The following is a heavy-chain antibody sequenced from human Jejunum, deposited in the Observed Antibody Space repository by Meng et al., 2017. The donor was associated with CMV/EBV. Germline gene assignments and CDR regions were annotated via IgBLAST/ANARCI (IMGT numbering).Heavy chain of an antibody. CDR3: ARVTHSGSPSQSSY. V-gene: IGHV1-18*01. Sequence: QGQLVQSGPWVMSAGDVVTVSCKASGYIFMSYGIRWVRQAPGQGLEWVGWISAYNGNTNYVEKLQGRVTMTTDTSTSTAYMELTSLKSDDTAVYYCARVTHSGSPSQSSYWGQGTLVTVSS. J-gene: IGHJ4*02. CDR2: ISAYNGNT. D-gene: IGHD3-10*01. CDR1: GYIFMSYG.